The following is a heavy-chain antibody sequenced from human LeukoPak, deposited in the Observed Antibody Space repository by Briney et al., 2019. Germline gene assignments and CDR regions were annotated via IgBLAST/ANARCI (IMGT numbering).Heavy chain of an antibody. CDR2: ISGSGGTT. V-gene: IGHV3-23*01. CDR3: ASTAAATDPPGF. J-gene: IGHJ4*02. Sequence: GGSLRLSCAASGFTFSSYAMSWVRQAPGKGLEWVSTISGSGGTTYYADSVKGRLTISRDNSKNTLYLQMNSLRAEDTAVYYCASTAAATDPPGFWGQGTLVTVSS. D-gene: IGHD6-13*01. CDR1: GFTFSSYA.